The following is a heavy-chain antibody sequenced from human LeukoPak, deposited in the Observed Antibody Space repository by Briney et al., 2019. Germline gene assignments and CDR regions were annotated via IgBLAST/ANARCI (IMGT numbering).Heavy chain of an antibody. J-gene: IGHJ3*02. CDR2: IYWNDDK. CDR1: GFSLSTSGVG. D-gene: IGHD4/OR15-4a*01. V-gene: IGHV2-5*01. Sequence: SGPTLVKPTQTLTLTCTFSGFSLSTSGVGVGWIRQPPGKALEWLALIYWNDDKRYSPSLKSRLTITKDTSKNQVVLTMTNMDPVDTATYYCARIPYGDVTVGAFDIWGQGTMVTVSS. CDR3: ARIPYGDVTVGAFDI.